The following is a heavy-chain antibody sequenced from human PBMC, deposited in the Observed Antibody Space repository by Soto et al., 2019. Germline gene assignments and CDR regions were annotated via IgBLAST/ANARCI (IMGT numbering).Heavy chain of an antibody. CDR2: IYYSGTT. J-gene: IGHJ5*02. V-gene: IGHV4-30-4*01. D-gene: IGHD4-17*01. CDR3: ARDRRGTTSPRYNWCDP. Sequence: SSETLSLTCAVSGGSISSPDYYWSWIRQPPGKGLEWIGYIYYSGTTDYNPSLKSRVSISIDTSENLFSLKLNSVTAADTAVYYCARDRRGTTSPRYNWCDPWGQGTLVTVSS. CDR1: GGSISSPDYY.